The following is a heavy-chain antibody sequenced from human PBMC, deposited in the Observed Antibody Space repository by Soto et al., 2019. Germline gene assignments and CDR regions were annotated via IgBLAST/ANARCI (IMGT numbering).Heavy chain of an antibody. CDR2: ISPNGRST. D-gene: IGHD1-1*01. V-gene: IGHV3-74*03. J-gene: IGHJ4*02. CDR3: ASGTTDSRYYFDY. Sequence: GGSLRLSCAASGFTFGASALQWVRQASGKGLKWLGRISPNGRSTAYADSVKGRLTISRDNRKNTVYLQMNSLGAGDTAVYYCASGTTDSRYYFDYWGQGTLVTVSS. CDR1: GFTFGASA.